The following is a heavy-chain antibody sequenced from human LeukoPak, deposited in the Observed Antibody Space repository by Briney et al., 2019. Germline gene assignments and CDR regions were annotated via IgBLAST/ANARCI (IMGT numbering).Heavy chain of an antibody. Sequence: SQTLSLTCDISGDSVSSNSVTWNWIRQSPSRGLEWLGRTYYRYKWFNDYAVSVRSRITINPDTSKNQFSLQLNSVTPEDTAVYYCARGVFPAFDIWGQGTMVTVSS. CDR2: TYYRYKWFN. V-gene: IGHV6-1*01. CDR3: ARGVFPAFDI. J-gene: IGHJ3*02. CDR1: GDSVSSNSVT. D-gene: IGHD3-10*01.